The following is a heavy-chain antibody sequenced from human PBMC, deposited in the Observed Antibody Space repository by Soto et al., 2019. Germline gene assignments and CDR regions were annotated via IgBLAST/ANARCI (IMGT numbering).Heavy chain of an antibody. CDR3: ARAPIPNWNYYGMDV. CDR1: GGSVNSGVYH. V-gene: IGHV4-31*03. Sequence: KPSETLSLTCTVSGGSVNSGVYHWSWIRQHPGKGLEWIGDIYYIGSTYYNPSLKSRVTISIDTSTNHFSLHLSALTAADTAVYYCARAPIPNWNYYGMDVWGKGTTVNVS. D-gene: IGHD1-1*01. CDR2: IYYIGST. J-gene: IGHJ6*04.